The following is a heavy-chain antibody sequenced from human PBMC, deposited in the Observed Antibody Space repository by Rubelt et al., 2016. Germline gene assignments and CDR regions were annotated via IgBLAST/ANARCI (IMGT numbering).Heavy chain of an antibody. J-gene: IGHJ4*02. Sequence: EVQLVESGGGLVQPGGSLRLSCAASGFTFSSYEMNWVRQAPGKGLEWVSYISSTGSLIHYTDSVKGRFTISRDNAKNSLYLQMNSLRAEDTAVYYCASGRSVFDFWGQGTLVIVSA. V-gene: IGHV3-48*03. CDR2: ISSTGSLI. CDR1: GFTFSSYE. D-gene: IGHD1-26*01. CDR3: ASGRSVFDF.